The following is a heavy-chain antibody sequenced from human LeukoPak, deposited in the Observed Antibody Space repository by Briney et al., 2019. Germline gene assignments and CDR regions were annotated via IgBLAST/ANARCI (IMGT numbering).Heavy chain of an antibody. CDR1: GYTFTSYG. CDR2: ISAYNGNT. V-gene: IGHV1-18*01. Sequence: ASVKVSCKASGYTFTSYGISWVRQAPGQGLEWMGWISAYNGNTNYAQKFQGRVTITADESTSTAYMELSSLRSEDTAVYYCAREVRMGIAAADSFDYWGQGTLVTVSS. CDR3: AREVRMGIAAADSFDY. D-gene: IGHD6-13*01. J-gene: IGHJ4*02.